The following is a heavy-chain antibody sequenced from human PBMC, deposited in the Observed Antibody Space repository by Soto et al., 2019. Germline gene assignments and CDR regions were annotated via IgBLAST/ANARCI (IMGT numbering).Heavy chain of an antibody. CDR3: ARPLRDSNYYYGMAV. V-gene: IGHV1-69*01. CDR2: TIPMFGTP. Sequence: QVQLVQSGAEMQQPGASVRVSCKASGGTFSKYAFSWVRQAPGQGLEWLGGTIPMFGTPNYAQKFQGRVANSADASTATVYMEMSSLRSEDTAVYFCARPLRDSNYYYGMAVWGQGTTVTVSS. CDR1: GGTFSKYA. J-gene: IGHJ6*02. D-gene: IGHD3-22*01.